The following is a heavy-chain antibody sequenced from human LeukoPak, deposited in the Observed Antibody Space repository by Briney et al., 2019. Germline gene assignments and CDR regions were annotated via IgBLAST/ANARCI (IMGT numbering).Heavy chain of an antibody. J-gene: IGHJ4*02. V-gene: IGHV3-15*01. D-gene: IGHD2-21*01. Sequence: GGSLRLSCAASGFTFSNAWMSWVRQAPGKGLEWVGRIKSKTDGGTTDYAAPVKGRFTISRDDSKNTLYLQMNSLRPEDTSVYYCAKDHPAIARWGQGTLVTVSS. CDR3: AKDHPAIAR. CDR1: GFTFSNAW. CDR2: IKSKTDGGTT.